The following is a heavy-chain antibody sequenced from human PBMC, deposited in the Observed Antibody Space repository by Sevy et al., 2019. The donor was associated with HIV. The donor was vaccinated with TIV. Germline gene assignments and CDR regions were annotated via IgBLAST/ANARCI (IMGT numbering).Heavy chain of an antibody. CDR1: GFTFSSYA. CDR2: ISGGGGST. Sequence: GGSLRLSCAASGFTFSSYAMSWVRQAPGKGLEWVSAISGGGGSTYYADSVKGRFTISRDNSKNTLYLQMNSLRAEDTAVYYCAKLDYVWGSYRSHYFDYWGQGTLVTVSS. J-gene: IGHJ4*02. CDR3: AKLDYVWGSYRSHYFDY. V-gene: IGHV3-23*01. D-gene: IGHD3-16*02.